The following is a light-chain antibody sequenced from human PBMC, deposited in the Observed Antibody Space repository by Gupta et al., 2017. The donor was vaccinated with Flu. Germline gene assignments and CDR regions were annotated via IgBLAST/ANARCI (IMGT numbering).Light chain of an antibody. V-gene: IGLV2-14*01. J-gene: IGLJ2*01. Sequence: QSALTQPASVSGSPGQSLTISCTGTSSDVGGYNYVSWYQQHPGKAPKLMIYEVSNRPSGVSNRCSGSKSGNTASLTIAGLQAEDEAYYYCSSYTSSSTLVFGGGSKLTVL. CDR3: SSYTSSSTLV. CDR2: EVS. CDR1: SSDVGGYNY.